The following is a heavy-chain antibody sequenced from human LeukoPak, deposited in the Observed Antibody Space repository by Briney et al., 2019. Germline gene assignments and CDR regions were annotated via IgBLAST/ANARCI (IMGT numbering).Heavy chain of an antibody. CDR3: ARSFRLTYYYDSSPGY. D-gene: IGHD3-22*01. CDR1: GGSISSYY. Sequence: SETLSLTCTVSGGSISSYYWSWIRQPPGKGLEWIGYIYYSGSTNYNPSLKSRVTISVDTSKNQFSLKLSSVTAADTAVYYCARSFRLTYYYDSSPGYWGQGTLVTVSS. V-gene: IGHV4-59*08. CDR2: IYYSGST. J-gene: IGHJ4*02.